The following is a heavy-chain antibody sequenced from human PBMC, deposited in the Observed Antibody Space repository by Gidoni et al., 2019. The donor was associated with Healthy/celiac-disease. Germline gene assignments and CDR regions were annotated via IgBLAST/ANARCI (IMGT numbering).Heavy chain of an antibody. D-gene: IGHD1-26*01. V-gene: IGHV3-21*01. CDR1: GFTFSSYS. J-gene: IGHJ4*02. CDR3: ARRTEVGYFDY. CDR2: ISSSSSYI. Sequence: EVQLVESGGGLVKPGGSLRLSCASSGFTFSSYSMNWVRQAPGKGLEWVSSISSSSSYIYYADSVKGRFTISRDNAKNSLYLQMNSLRAEDTAVYYCARRTEVGYFDYWGQGTLVTVSS.